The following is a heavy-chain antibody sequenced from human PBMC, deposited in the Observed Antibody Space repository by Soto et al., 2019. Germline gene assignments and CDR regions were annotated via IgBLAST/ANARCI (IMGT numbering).Heavy chain of an antibody. D-gene: IGHD6-19*01. J-gene: IGHJ6*02. V-gene: IGHV1-2*02. CDR1: GYTFTGYY. Sequence: ASVEVSCRASGYTFTGYYMHWVRQAPGQGLEWMGWINPNSGGTNYAQKFQGRVTMTRDTSISTAYMELSRLRSDDTAVYYCAYYSSILNGMDVWGQGTTVTVSS. CDR2: INPNSGGT. CDR3: AYYSSILNGMDV.